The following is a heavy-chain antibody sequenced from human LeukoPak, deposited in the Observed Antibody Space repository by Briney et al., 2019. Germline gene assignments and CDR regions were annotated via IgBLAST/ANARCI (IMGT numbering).Heavy chain of an antibody. J-gene: IGHJ4*02. Sequence: GSLRLSCAAPGFTFNFYWMHWVRQAPGKGLLWVSRINSDGSSTSYADSVKGRFTISRDNAKNTLYLQMNSLRAEDTAVYYCARDPFDILTDPYFDYWGQGTLVTVSS. D-gene: IGHD3-9*01. V-gene: IGHV3-74*01. CDR3: ARDPFDILTDPYFDY. CDR1: GFTFNFYW. CDR2: INSDGSST.